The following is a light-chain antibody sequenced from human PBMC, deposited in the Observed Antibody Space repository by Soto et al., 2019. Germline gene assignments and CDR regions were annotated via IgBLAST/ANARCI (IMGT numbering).Light chain of an antibody. V-gene: IGLV1-40*01. J-gene: IGLJ3*02. CDR2: GNS. Sequence: QSVLTQPPSVSGAPGQRVTISCTGSSSNIGAGYDVHWYQQLPGTAPKLLIYGNSNRPSGVPDRFSGSKSGTSASLAITGLQDEDEAAYYYQSSDSSLSAAVFGGGTKVTVL. CDR1: SSNIGAGYD. CDR3: QSSDSSLSAAV.